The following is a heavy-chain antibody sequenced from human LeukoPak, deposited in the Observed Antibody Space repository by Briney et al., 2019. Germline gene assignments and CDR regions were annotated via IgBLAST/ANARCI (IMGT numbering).Heavy chain of an antibody. CDR1: GYTFTGYY. V-gene: IGHV1-2*02. Sequence: ASVKVSCKASGYTFTGYYMHWVRQAPGQGLEWMGWINPNSGGTNYAQKFQGRFTMTRDTSISTAYMELSRLRSDDTAVYYCARGIAARHYFDYWGQGTLVTVSS. D-gene: IGHD6-6*01. J-gene: IGHJ4*02. CDR3: ARGIAARHYFDY. CDR2: INPNSGGT.